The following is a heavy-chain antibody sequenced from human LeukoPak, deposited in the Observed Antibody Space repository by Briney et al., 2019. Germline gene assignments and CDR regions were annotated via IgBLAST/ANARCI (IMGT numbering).Heavy chain of an antibody. D-gene: IGHD2-2*02. V-gene: IGHV1-69*13. CDR1: GGTFSSYA. J-gene: IGHJ3*02. CDR3: ARETQLIVVVPAAIKGAFDI. Sequence: SVKVSCKASGGTFSSYAISWVRQAPGQGLEWMGGIIPIFGTANYAQKFQGRVTITADESTSTAYMELSSLRSEDTAVYYCARETQLIVVVPAAIKGAFDIWGQGTMVTVSS. CDR2: IIPIFGTA.